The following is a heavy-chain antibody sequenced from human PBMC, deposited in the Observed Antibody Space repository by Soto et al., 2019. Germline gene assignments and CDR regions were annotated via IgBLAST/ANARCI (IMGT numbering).Heavy chain of an antibody. CDR1: GFTFSSYA. J-gene: IGHJ6*02. D-gene: IGHD2-8*01. CDR3: AKVGLGNGYYYYYGMDV. V-gene: IGHV3-23*01. Sequence: PGGSLRLSCAASGFTFSSYAMSWVRQAPGKGLEWVSAISGSGGSTYYADSVKGRFTISRDNSKNTLYLQMNSLRAEDTAVYYCAKVGLGNGYYYYYGMDVWGQGTTVTVS. CDR2: ISGSGGST.